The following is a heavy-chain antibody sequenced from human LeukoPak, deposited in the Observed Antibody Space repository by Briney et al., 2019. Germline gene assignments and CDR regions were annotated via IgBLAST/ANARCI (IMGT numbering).Heavy chain of an antibody. D-gene: IGHD5-24*01. Sequence: PSETLSLTCSVFSGSITSHYWSWVRQPAGKGLEWIGRISTTGSTNSNPSLKNRVTMSLDTSKNQVSLKLGSVTAADTAVYYCAREIEIATQFDYWGQGTLVTVSS. CDR3: AREIEIATQFDY. J-gene: IGHJ4*02. CDR1: SGSITSHY. CDR2: ISTTGST. V-gene: IGHV4-4*07.